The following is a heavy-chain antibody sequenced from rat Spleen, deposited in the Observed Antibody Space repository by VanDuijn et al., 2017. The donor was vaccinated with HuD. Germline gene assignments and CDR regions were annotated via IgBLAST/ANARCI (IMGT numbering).Heavy chain of an antibody. Sequence: EVQLVESGGGLVQPGRSLKLSCAASGFTFSDSYMAWVRQAPTKGLEWVATISYDGSSTYYRDSVKGRFTISRDNAKSTLYLQMDSLRSEDTATYYCASAGSRVSRFAYWGQGVMVTVSS. V-gene: IGHV5-7*01. J-gene: IGHJ2*01. CDR2: ISYDGSST. CDR1: GFTFSDSY. D-gene: IGHD1-4*01. CDR3: ASAGSRVSRFAY.